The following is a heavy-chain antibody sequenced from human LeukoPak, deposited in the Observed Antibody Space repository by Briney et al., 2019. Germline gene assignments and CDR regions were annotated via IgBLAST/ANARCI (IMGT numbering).Heavy chain of an antibody. CDR3: AELGITMIGGV. CDR2: ISSSGSTI. J-gene: IGHJ6*04. Sequence: GGSLRLSCAASGFAFSSYEVNWVRQAPGKGLEWVSYISSSGSTIYYADSVKGRFTISRDNAKNSLYLQMNSLRAEDTAVYYCAELGITMIGGVWGKGTTVTISS. CDR1: GFAFSSYE. V-gene: IGHV3-48*03. D-gene: IGHD3-10*02.